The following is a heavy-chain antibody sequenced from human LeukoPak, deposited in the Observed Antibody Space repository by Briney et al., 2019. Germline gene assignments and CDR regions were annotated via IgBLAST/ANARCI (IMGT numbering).Heavy chain of an antibody. V-gene: IGHV4-34*01. CDR3: ARGTRYCSSTSCYDYDGMDV. J-gene: IGHJ6*02. CDR2: INHSGST. CDR1: GGSFSGYY. Sequence: SETLSLTCAVYGGSFSGYYWTWIRQPPGKGLEWIGEINHSGSTNYNPSPKSRVTISVDTSKNQFSLKLTSLTAADTAVYHCARGTRYCSSTSCYDYDGMDVWGQGTTVTVSS. D-gene: IGHD2-2*01.